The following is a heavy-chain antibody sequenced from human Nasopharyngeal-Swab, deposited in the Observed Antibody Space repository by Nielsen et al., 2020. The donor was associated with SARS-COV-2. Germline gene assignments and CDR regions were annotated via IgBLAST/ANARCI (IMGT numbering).Heavy chain of an antibody. CDR2: ISYDGNNK. CDR3: ARDQGRVGSSWSYYYYYYGMDV. D-gene: IGHD6-13*01. J-gene: IGHJ6*02. Sequence: GGSLRLSCAASGFTFSSYAMHWVRQAPGKGLEWVAVISYDGNNKYYADSVKGRFTISRDNSKTRDNSKNTLYLQMNSLRAEDTAVYYCARDQGRVGSSWSYYYYYYGMDVWGQGTTVTVSS. V-gene: IGHV3-30-3*01. CDR1: GFTFSSYA.